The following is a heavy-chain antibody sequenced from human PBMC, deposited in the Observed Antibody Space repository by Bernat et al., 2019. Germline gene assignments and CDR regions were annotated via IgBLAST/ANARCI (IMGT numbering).Heavy chain of an antibody. J-gene: IGHJ6*02. CDR1: GFTFSSYS. CDR3: ARDKIGIAAAEGYYYYGMDV. CDR2: ISSSSYI. D-gene: IGHD6-13*01. Sequence: EVQLVESGGGLVKPGGSLRLSCAASGFTFSSYSMNWVRQAPGKGLEWASSISSSSYIYYADSGKGRFTISRDNAKNSLYLQMNSLRAEDTAVYYCARDKIGIAAAEGYYYYGMDVWGQGTTVTVSS. V-gene: IGHV3-21*01.